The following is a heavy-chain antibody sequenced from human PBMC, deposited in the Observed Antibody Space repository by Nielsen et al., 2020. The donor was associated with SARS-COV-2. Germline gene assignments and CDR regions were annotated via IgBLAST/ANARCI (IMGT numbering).Heavy chain of an antibody. D-gene: IGHD2-21*02. CDR2: ISWNSGSI. Sequence: GGSLRLSCAASGFTFDDYAMHWVRQAPGKGLEWVSGISWNSGSIGYADSVKGRFTISRDNAKNSLYLQMNSLRAEDTAVYYCAKGDHPRVTYYFDYWGQGTLVTVSS. J-gene: IGHJ4*02. V-gene: IGHV3-9*01. CDR3: AKGDHPRVTYYFDY. CDR1: GFTFDDYA.